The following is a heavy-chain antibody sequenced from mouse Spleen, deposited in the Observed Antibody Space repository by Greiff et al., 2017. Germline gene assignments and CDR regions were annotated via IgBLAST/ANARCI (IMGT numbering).Heavy chain of an antibody. D-gene: IGHD2-1*01. CDR1: GFSLTSYG. CDR3: ARNEGGNYAWFAY. Sequence: QVQLQQSGPGLVQPSQSLSITCTVSGFSLTSYGVHWVRQSPGKGLEWLGVIWSGGSTDYNAAFISRLSISKDNSKSQVFFKMNSLQADDTAIYYCARNEGGNYAWFAYWGQGTLVTVSA. J-gene: IGHJ3*01. CDR2: IWSGGST. V-gene: IGHV2-2*01.